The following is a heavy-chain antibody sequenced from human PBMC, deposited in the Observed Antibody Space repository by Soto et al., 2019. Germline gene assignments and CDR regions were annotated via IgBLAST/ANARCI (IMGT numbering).Heavy chain of an antibody. CDR2: VSRGGTT. Sequence: GGSLRLSCVASGFTFNTYTMTWVRQAPGGGLEWVSTVSRGGTTYYADSVQGRFTISRDNSKDTLYLQMSSLRAEDTAIYYCAREIWGGPLDFWGQGTLVTVSS. CDR3: AREIWGGPLDF. D-gene: IGHD3-16*01. J-gene: IGHJ4*02. CDR1: GFTFNTYT. V-gene: IGHV3-23*01.